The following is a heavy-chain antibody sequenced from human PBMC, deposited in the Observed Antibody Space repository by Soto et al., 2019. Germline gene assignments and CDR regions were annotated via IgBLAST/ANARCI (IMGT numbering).Heavy chain of an antibody. CDR3: ARGGVYSSGWYVDY. V-gene: IGHV1-3*01. CDR2: INAGNGNT. Sequence: QVQLVQSGAEVKKPGASVKVSCKASGYTFTSYAMHWVRQAPGQRLEWMGWINAGNGNTKYSQKFQGRVTITRDTSASTAYMELSSLRSEATAVYYCARGGVYSSGWYVDYWDQGTLVTVSS. D-gene: IGHD6-19*01. J-gene: IGHJ4*02. CDR1: GYTFTSYA.